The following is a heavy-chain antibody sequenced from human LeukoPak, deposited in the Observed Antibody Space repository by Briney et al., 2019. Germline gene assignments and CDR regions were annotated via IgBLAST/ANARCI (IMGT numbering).Heavy chain of an antibody. V-gene: IGHV3-23*01. Sequence: GGSLRLSCAASGFTFSSYAMGWVRQAPGKGLEWVSTSGSGGSTYYADSVKGRFTISRDSSKNTPYLQMNSLRVEDTALYYCAKRSPYYFDYWGQGTLVTVSS. J-gene: IGHJ4*02. CDR1: GFTFSSYA. CDR2: SGSGGST. D-gene: IGHD1-26*01. CDR3: AKRSPYYFDY.